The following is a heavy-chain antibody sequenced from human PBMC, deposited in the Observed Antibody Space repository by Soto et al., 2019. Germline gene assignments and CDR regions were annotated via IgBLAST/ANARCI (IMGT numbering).Heavy chain of an antibody. D-gene: IGHD3-3*01. CDR1: GFTFSSYS. Sequence: PGGSLRLSCAASGFTFSSYSMNWVRQAPGKGLEWVSSISSSSSYIYYADSVKGRFTISRDNAKNSLYLQMNSLRAEDTAVYYCAGVRFLEWSPFDPWGQGTLVTVSS. CDR2: ISSSSSYI. J-gene: IGHJ5*02. V-gene: IGHV3-21*01. CDR3: AGVRFLEWSPFDP.